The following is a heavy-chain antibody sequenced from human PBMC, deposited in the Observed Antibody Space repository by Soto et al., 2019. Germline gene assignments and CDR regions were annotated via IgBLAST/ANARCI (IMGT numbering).Heavy chain of an antibody. V-gene: IGHV3-33*01. Sequence: GVSLRLSCAASGFTFSTYGMHWVRQAPGKGLEWVAGIRYDGSNQYYADSVKGQFTISRDNSKNTLYMQMDSLRADDTAVYYCTRDFPARATYAGPSYDAMDVGGRGATVAVSS. CDR3: TRDFPARATYAGPSYDAMDV. D-gene: IGHD1-26*01. J-gene: IGHJ6*02. CDR2: IRYDGSNQ. CDR1: GFTFSTYG.